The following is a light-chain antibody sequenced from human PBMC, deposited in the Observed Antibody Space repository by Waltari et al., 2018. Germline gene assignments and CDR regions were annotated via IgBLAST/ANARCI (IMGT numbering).Light chain of an antibody. Sequence: EIVLTQSQDTLSFSPGESATPSCRASQIISKYLAWYQQKPGQAPRLLIYHASSRSTGIPGRFSGSGFGTDFSLTISRLEPEDFAVYYCQHYVSLPATFGQGTKLEIK. J-gene: IGKJ1*01. CDR1: QIISKY. CDR2: HAS. V-gene: IGKV3-20*01. CDR3: QHYVSLPAT.